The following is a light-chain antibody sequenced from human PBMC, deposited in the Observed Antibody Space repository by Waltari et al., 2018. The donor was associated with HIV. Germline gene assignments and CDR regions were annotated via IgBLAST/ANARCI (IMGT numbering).Light chain of an antibody. CDR1: SSNIGAGDE. CDR2: DNT. CDR3: QSYDSSLRGVL. Sequence: QSVLTQPPSVSGAPGQRVTISCTGSSSNIGAGDEVHWYQPLPGTAPKVLVYDNTNRPSGVPDRFSGSKSGASASLGITGLQAEDEADYYCQSYDSSLRGVLFGGGTKLTVL. V-gene: IGLV1-40*01. J-gene: IGLJ2*01.